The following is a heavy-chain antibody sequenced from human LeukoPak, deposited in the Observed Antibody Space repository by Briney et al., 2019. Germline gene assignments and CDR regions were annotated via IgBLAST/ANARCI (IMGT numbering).Heavy chain of an antibody. CDR1: GFTFSSYG. CDR3: AKSSGSSSWYYFDY. D-gene: IGHD6-13*01. Sequence: PGGSLRLSCAASGFTFSSYGMHWVRQAPGKGLEWVAVISYDGSNKYYADSVKGRFTISRDNSKNTLYLQMNSLRAEDTAVYYCAKSSGSSSWYYFDYWGQGTLVTVSS. CDR2: ISYDGSNK. V-gene: IGHV3-30*18. J-gene: IGHJ4*02.